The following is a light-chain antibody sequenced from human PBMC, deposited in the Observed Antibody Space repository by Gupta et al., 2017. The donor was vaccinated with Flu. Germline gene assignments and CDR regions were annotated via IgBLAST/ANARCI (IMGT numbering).Light chain of an antibody. CDR3: QQRSSLCT. J-gene: IGKJ2*02. Sequence: SPANLSLSQGERTTRSCRDSQSVSSYLEWYQQKPGQAPRLIIYGASNSAMGSPGRFSGGGYTKDFTLTSSRREYEDCAVYYVQQRSSLCTFGQGTKLDIK. CDR1: QSVSSY. CDR2: GAS. V-gene: IGKV3-11*01.